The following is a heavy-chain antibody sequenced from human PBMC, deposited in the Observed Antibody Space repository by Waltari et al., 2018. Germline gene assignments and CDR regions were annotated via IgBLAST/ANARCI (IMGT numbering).Heavy chain of an antibody. V-gene: IGHV3-21*02. D-gene: IGHD5-18*01. CDR1: GFPFGSVR. J-gene: IGHJ4*02. CDR3: AREETEDSMVNY. CDR2: ISGDSAYI. Sequence: QLVESGGGLVTPGGSLRLSCGASGFPFGSVRMNWVRQAPGKGLEWISYISGDSAYINYAASVRGRFTVSRDNAKNSLYLHMDSLRVDDTAVYFCAREETEDSMVNYWGQGTLVTVSS.